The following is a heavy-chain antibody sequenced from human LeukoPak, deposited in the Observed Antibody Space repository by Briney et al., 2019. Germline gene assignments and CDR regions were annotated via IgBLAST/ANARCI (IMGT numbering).Heavy chain of an antibody. Sequence: PGGSLRLSCAASGFTFSSYAMSWVRQAPGKGLEWVSAISGSGGSTYYADSVKGRFTISRDNSKNTLYLQMNSLRAEDTAVYYCARDDRTAMAEGIFQHWGQGTLVTVSS. CDR1: GFTFSSYA. J-gene: IGHJ1*01. CDR2: ISGSGGST. D-gene: IGHD5-18*01. CDR3: ARDDRTAMAEGIFQH. V-gene: IGHV3-23*01.